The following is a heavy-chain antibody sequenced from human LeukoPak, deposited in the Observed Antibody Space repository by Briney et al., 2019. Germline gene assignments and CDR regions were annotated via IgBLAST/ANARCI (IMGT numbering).Heavy chain of an antibody. V-gene: IGHV3-7*03. CDR2: INHNGNVN. CDR1: GFRFNNAW. CDR3: ARGGGLDV. D-gene: IGHD3-16*01. J-gene: IGHJ6*02. Sequence: GSLRLSCTPSGTASGFRFNNAWMNWARQAPGKGLEWVASINHNGNVNYYVDSVKGRFTISRDNAKNSLYLQMSNLRAEDTAVYFCARGGGLDVWGQGATVTVSS.